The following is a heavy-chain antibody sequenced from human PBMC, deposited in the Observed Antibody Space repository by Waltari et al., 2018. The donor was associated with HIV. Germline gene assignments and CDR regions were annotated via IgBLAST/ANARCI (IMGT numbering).Heavy chain of an antibody. V-gene: IGHV1-69*04. CDR3: ARVPYSSGWYGDNIDY. Sequence: VQLVQSGAEVKKHGVSVKVYCKDSGGSFFISALHWVRQAPGQGLEWMGRVVPVLNSATYAEKFRGRVTITADKSTSTAYMEMSGLRSEDTAVYFCARVPYSSGWYGDNIDYWGQGTLVIVSS. D-gene: IGHD6-19*01. J-gene: IGHJ4*02. CDR2: VVPVLNSA. CDR1: GGSFFISA.